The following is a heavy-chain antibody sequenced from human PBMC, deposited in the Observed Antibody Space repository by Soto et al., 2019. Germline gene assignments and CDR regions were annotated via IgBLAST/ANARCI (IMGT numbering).Heavy chain of an antibody. Sequence: PGGSLRLSCAASGFTFDDYAMHWVRQAPGKCLEWVAVISYDGSNKYYADSVKGRFTISRDNSKNTLYLQMNSLRAEDTAVYYCARDHLGISLACPGYWGQGTLVTVSS. D-gene: IGHD2-15*01. J-gene: IGHJ4*02. CDR3: ARDHLGISLACPGY. CDR1: GFTFDDYA. CDR2: ISYDGSNK. V-gene: IGHV3-30-3*01.